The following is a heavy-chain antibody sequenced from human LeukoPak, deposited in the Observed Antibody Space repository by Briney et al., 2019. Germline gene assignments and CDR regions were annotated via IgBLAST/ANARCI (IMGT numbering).Heavy chain of an antibody. D-gene: IGHD2-15*01. V-gene: IGHV3-72*01. J-gene: IGHJ4*02. CDR2: IRNKANTYTT. Sequence: PGGSLRLSCAASGFGFGHYYMDWVRQAPGKGLEWVGRIRNKANTYTTEYAASVKGRFSISRDDSKNSLYLQLYSLNTEDTAVYYCARMVSSKFCSGGSCYSGNYFDSWGQGTLVTVSS. CDR3: ARMVSSKFCSGGSCYSGNYFDS. CDR1: GFGFGHYY.